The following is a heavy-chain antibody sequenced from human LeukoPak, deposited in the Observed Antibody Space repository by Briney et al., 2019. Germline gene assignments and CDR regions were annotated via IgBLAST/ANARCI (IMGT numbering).Heavy chain of an antibody. CDR3: AKDSSYSTATTSLDN. CDR2: ISWNSGSI. Sequence: PGGSLRLSCTASGFTFDDYAMHWVRQAPGKGLEWVSGISWNSGSIGYVDSVKGRFTISRDNAKNSLYLQMNSLRAEDTALYYCAKDSSYSTATTSLDNWGQGTLVTVSS. J-gene: IGHJ4*02. CDR1: GFTFDDYA. D-gene: IGHD1-1*01. V-gene: IGHV3-9*01.